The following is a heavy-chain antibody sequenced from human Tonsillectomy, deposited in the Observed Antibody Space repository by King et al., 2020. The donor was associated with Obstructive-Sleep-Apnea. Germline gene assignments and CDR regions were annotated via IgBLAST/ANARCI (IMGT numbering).Heavy chain of an antibody. CDR1: GYTFTGYY. V-gene: IGHV1-2*02. CDR3: ARENIHTRGWSGGSDGNDY. Sequence: VQLVESGAEVKNPGASVKVSCKASGYTFTGYYMHWVRQAPGQGLEWMGWINPNSGGTNYAQKFEGRVTMTRDTSISTAYMELRRQGSDDTAEYYWARENIHTRGWSGGSDGNDYWGQGTLITVSS. D-gene: IGHD6-19*01. CDR2: INPNSGGT. J-gene: IGHJ4*02.